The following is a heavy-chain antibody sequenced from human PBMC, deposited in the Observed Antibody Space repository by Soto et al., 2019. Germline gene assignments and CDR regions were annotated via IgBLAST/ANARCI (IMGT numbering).Heavy chain of an antibody. CDR3: ARRWHYDSSGINLFDP. CDR1: GYSFTSYW. V-gene: IGHV5-51*01. J-gene: IGHJ5*02. CDR2: IYPGDSDT. D-gene: IGHD3-22*01. Sequence: GESLKISCKGSGYSFTSYWIGWVRQMPGKGLEWMGIIYPGDSDTRYSPSFQGQVTISADKSISTAYLQWSSLKASDTAMYYCARRWHYDSSGINLFDPCGQGTLVTVDS.